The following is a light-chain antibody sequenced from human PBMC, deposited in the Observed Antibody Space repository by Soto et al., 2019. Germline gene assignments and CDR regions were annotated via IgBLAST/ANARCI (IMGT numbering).Light chain of an antibody. CDR3: ATWDDSLNGVV. J-gene: IGLJ2*01. CDR1: SSNIGTNT. CDR2: SND. Sequence: QSVLTQPPSASGTPGQRVSISCSGGSSNIGTNTVNWYQHLPGTAPKLIIFSNDERPSGVPDRFSGSKSGTSASLAISGLQSDDEADYYCATWDDSLNGVVFGGGTKLTVL. V-gene: IGLV1-44*01.